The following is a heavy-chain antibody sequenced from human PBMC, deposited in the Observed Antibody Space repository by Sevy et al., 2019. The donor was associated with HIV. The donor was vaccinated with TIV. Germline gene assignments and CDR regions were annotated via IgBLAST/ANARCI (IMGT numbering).Heavy chain of an antibody. V-gene: IGHV1-18*01. CDR2: ISGYNGNT. CDR3: VRDESFSLIVVDPDY. CDR1: GYTFSNYG. Sequence: ASVKVFCQASGYTFSNYGVTWVRQAPGQGLEWMGWISGYNGNTKYAQKFQDRVIMTTDTATSTAYMELRSLRSDDTAVYYCVRDESFSLIVVDPDYWGQGTLVTVSS. J-gene: IGHJ4*02. D-gene: IGHD3-22*01.